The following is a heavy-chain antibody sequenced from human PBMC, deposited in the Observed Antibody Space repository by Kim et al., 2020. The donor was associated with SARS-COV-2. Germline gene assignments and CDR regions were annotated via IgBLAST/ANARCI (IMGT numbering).Heavy chain of an antibody. CDR2: IDANSGDT. D-gene: IGHD5-12*01. V-gene: IGHV1-2*06. CDR3: VSGYDSFPLDF. J-gene: IGHJ4*02. Sequence: ASVKVSCEASGHTFSGNYIHWVRQAPGQRLEWMGRIDANSGDTDYAKRSQGRVAMTVDTSISTAYMELRSLRADDTAVYFCVSGYDSFPLDFWVLGTLVT. CDR1: GHTFSGNY.